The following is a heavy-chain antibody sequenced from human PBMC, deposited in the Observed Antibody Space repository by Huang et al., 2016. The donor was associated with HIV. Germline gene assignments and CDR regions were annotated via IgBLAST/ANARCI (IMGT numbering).Heavy chain of an antibody. J-gene: IGHJ6*02. CDR1: GFTFNSYA. V-gene: IGHV3-23*01. D-gene: IGHD3-3*01. CDR2: MSGRGGNT. Sequence: EVQLLESGGGLVQPGGSLRLSCAASGFTFNSYAMSWVRPAPGKGLEVVSAMSGRGGNTYYADSVKGRFTISRDNSKNTLFLQMSGLRAEDTAVYYCSRDDFWSGYSDYYGLDVWGQGTTVTVSS. CDR3: SRDDFWSGYSDYYGLDV.